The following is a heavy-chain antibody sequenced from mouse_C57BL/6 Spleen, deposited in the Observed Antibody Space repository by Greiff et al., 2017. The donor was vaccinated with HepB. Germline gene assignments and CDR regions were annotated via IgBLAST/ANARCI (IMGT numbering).Heavy chain of an antibody. V-gene: IGHV1-81*01. CDR3: ARWTMITTRYYFDY. CDR2: IYPRSGNT. J-gene: IGHJ2*01. CDR1: GYTFTSYG. D-gene: IGHD2-4*01. Sequence: VKLVESGAELARPGASVKLSCKASGYTFTSYGISWVKQRTGQGLEWIGEIYPRSGNTYYNEKFKGKATLTADKSSSTAYMELRSLTSEDSAVYFCARWTMITTRYYFDYWGQGTTLTVSS.